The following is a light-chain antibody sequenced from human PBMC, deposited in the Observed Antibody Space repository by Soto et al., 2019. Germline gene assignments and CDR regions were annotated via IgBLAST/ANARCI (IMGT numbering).Light chain of an antibody. J-gene: IGLJ2*01. CDR1: SSDVGASDF. V-gene: IGLV2-14*01. Sequence: QSALTQPASVSESPGQSITISCTGTSSDVGASDFVSWYQQHPGKAPELIIYEISNRPSGVSSRFSGSKSGNTASLTISGLQAEDGSDYYCSSYTTSHTLVFGGGTKLTVL. CDR2: EIS. CDR3: SSYTTSHTLV.